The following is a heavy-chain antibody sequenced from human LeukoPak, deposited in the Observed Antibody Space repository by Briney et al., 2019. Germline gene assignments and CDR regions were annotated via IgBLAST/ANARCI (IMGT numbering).Heavy chain of an antibody. Sequence: GGSLRLSCSASGFTFSSYAMHWVRQAPGKGLEYVSAISSNGGSTYYADSVKGRFTISRDNSKNTLYLQMSSLRAEDTAVYYCVKGARVSLGLAAAGTFDYWGQGTLVTVSS. CDR2: ISSNGGST. CDR1: GFTFSSYA. J-gene: IGHJ4*02. D-gene: IGHD6-13*01. CDR3: VKGARVSLGLAAAGTFDY. V-gene: IGHV3-64D*06.